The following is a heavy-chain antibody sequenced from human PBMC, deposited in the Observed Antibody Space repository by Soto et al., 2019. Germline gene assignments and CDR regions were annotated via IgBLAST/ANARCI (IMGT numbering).Heavy chain of an antibody. Sequence: PSETLSLTCSVSGGSVSRGTSYWSWIRQTPGKGLEWIGYIYTSGSTEYNPSLKSRVTISVDTPKNQFSLMLGSVTAADTAVYYCARTVDLALPGSFDYWGQGTLVTVS. D-gene: IGHD3-10*01. CDR1: GGSVSRGTSY. V-gene: IGHV4-61*01. CDR3: ARTVDLALPGSFDY. J-gene: IGHJ4*02. CDR2: IYTSGST.